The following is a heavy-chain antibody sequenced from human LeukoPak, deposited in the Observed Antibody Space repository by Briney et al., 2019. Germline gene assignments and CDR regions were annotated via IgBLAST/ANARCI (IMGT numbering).Heavy chain of an antibody. V-gene: IGHV3-23*01. J-gene: IGHJ4*02. Sequence: PGGSLRLSCAASGFTFSSYAMSWVRQAPGKGLEWVSAISGSGGSTYYADSVKGRFTVSRDNSKNTLYLQMNSLRAEDTTVYYCAKASGQAGYCSSTSCHYTFDYWGQGTLVTVSS. CDR3: AKASGQAGYCSSTSCHYTFDY. CDR1: GFTFSSYA. CDR2: ISGSGGST. D-gene: IGHD2-2*01.